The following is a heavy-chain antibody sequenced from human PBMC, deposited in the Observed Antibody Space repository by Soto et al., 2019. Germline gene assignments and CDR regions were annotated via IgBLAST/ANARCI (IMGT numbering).Heavy chain of an antibody. CDR2: MYNRGST. CDR1: GDSISSGGYR. CDR3: ARGGDTTKVDF. Sequence: QVQLQESGPGLVKPSQTLSLTCTVSGDSISSGGYRWSWIRQHPGEGLEWIGFMYNRGSTSYNPSLKSRATISVDTSTNQFSLNLRSVTAADTAVYYCARGGDTTKVDFWGQGTLVTVSS. D-gene: IGHD3-16*01. V-gene: IGHV4-31*03. J-gene: IGHJ4*02.